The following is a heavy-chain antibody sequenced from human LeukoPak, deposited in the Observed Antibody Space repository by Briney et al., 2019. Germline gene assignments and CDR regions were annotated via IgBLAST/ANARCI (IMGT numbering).Heavy chain of an antibody. V-gene: IGHV4-4*07. Sequence: SETLSLTCSVSGGSISSYYWSWIRQPAGKGPEWIGRIYTSGSTNYNPSLKSRVTMSVDTSKNQFSLNLSSVTAADTAVYYCASSSSGWFWNYWGQGTLVTVSS. J-gene: IGHJ4*02. D-gene: IGHD6-19*01. CDR2: IYTSGST. CDR3: ASSSSGWFWNY. CDR1: GGSISSYY.